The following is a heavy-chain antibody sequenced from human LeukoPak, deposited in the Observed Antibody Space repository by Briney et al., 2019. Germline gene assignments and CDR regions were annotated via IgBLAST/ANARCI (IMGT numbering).Heavy chain of an antibody. CDR3: AKGGLRSGYSFDD. D-gene: IGHD3-9*01. V-gene: IGHV3-23*01. CDR2: ISDTAILT. CDR1: GFTFNTHA. J-gene: IGHJ4*02. Sequence: GGSLRLSCAASGFTFNTHAMSWVRQAPGKGLEWVSAISDTAILTYYADSVKGRFAISRDNSRNTVFLQMYSLRAEDTAVYYCAKGGLRSGYSFDDWGQGTLVAVSS.